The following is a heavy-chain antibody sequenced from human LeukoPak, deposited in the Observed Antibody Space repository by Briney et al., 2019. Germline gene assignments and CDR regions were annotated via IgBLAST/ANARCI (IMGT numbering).Heavy chain of an antibody. J-gene: IGHJ4*02. V-gene: IGHV3-23*01. CDR2: ISGSGGST. CDR3: AKAHHGDYFFYFDY. D-gene: IGHD4-17*01. CDR1: GFTFSDYY. Sequence: GGSLRLSCAASGFTFSDYYMSWIRQAPGKGLEWVSAISGSGGSTYYADSVKGRFTISRDNSKNTLYVQMNSLRADDTAVYYCAKAHHGDYFFYFDYWGQGTLVTVSS.